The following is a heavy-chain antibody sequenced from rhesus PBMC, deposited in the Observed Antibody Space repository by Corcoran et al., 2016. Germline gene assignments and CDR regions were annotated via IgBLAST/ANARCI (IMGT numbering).Heavy chain of an antibody. CDR2: IAGIRGST. V-gene: IGHV4-147*01. Sequence: QLQLQESGPGLVKPSETLSLTCAVSGGSISANWWTWIRQPPGKGLEWIGRIAGIRGSTSYNPSRKSRSTRSPDTSKNQFSLKLSSVTAADTAVDYCALPGNNGAFDYWGQGVLVTVSS. J-gene: IGHJ4*01. CDR3: ALPGNNGAFDY. D-gene: IGHD1-20*01. CDR1: GGSISANW.